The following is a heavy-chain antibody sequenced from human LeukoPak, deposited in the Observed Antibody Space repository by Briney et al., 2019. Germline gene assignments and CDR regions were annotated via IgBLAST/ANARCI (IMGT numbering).Heavy chain of an antibody. CDR1: GFTFSSYA. J-gene: IGHJ5*02. Sequence: PGGSLRLSCSASGFTFSSYAMHWVRQAPGKGLEYVSAISSNGGSTYYADSVKGRFTISRDNAKNSLYLQMNSLRAEDTAVYYCARDAGIYKTYWWPTRGHWFDPWGQGTLVTVSS. CDR2: ISSNGGST. CDR3: ARDAGIYKTYWWPTRGHWFDP. V-gene: IGHV3-64*04. D-gene: IGHD2-8*02.